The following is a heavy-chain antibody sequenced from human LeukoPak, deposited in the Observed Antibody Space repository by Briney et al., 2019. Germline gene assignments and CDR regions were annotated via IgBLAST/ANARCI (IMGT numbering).Heavy chain of an antibody. CDR1: GFTFSRYW. Sequence: HSGGSLRLSCVASGFTFSRYWMHWVRQAPGKGLVWVSRINSDGRSTNYADCVKGRFSISRDNAENTLYLQMNSLTVEDTAVYYCVRGADNGYSSDSWGQGTLVTVSS. D-gene: IGHD6-13*01. V-gene: IGHV3-74*01. CDR3: VRGADNGYSSDS. CDR2: INSDGRST. J-gene: IGHJ4*02.